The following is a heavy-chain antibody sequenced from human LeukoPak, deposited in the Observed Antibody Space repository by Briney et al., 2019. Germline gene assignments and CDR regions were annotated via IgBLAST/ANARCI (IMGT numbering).Heavy chain of an antibody. D-gene: IGHD6-13*01. Sequence: PSETLSLTCTVSGGSIGSYYWYWIRQPPGKGLEWIGNMYYSGSTNYNPSLKSRVTISVDSSKNQFSLKLSSVTAADTAVYYCAGADSSSWVHYWGQGNLVTVSS. CDR2: MYYSGST. CDR3: AGADSSSWVHY. V-gene: IGHV4-59*01. J-gene: IGHJ4*02. CDR1: GGSIGSYY.